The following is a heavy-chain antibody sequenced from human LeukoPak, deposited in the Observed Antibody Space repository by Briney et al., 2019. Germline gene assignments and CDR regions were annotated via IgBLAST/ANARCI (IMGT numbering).Heavy chain of an antibody. Sequence: ASVKVSCKASGYTFTSYGISWVRQAPGQGPEWMGWISAYNGNTNYAQKLQGRVTMTTDTSTSTAYMELRSLRSDDTAVYYCARDVREWELLRAGDEFDYWGQGTLVTVSS. J-gene: IGHJ4*02. V-gene: IGHV1-18*01. CDR3: ARDVREWELLRAGDEFDY. CDR1: GYTFTSYG. D-gene: IGHD1-26*01. CDR2: ISAYNGNT.